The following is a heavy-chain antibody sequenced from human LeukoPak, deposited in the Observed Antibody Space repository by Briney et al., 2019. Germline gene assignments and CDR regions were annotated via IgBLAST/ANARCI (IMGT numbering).Heavy chain of an antibody. CDR1: GYTFTSYG. V-gene: IGHV1-18*01. CDR3: ARATVRPLTYYYDSSGYYNWFDP. Sequence: ASVKVSCKASGYTFTSYGISWVRQAPGQGPEWMGWISAYNGNTNYAQKLQGRVTMTTDTSTSTAYMELRSLRSDDTAVDYCARATVRPLTYYYDSSGYYNWFDPWGQGTLVTVSS. CDR2: ISAYNGNT. J-gene: IGHJ5*02. D-gene: IGHD3-22*01.